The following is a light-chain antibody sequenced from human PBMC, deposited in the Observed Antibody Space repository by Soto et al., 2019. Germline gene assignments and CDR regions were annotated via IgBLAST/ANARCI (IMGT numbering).Light chain of an antibody. Sequence: ILLTNTHATLSLSHGDRATLSCRAIPSVSSSYSSGYQQHPRQAPRLLINGASSRATGIPDRFGGSGSGTDFTLTISRLEPEDFAVYYCQQYGSSPPFTFGQGTKVDIK. J-gene: IGKJ1*01. V-gene: IGKV3-20*01. CDR2: GAS. CDR1: PSVSSSY. CDR3: QQYGSSPPFT.